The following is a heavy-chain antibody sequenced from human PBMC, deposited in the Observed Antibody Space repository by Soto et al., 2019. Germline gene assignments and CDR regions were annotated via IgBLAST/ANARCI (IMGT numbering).Heavy chain of an antibody. Sequence: QVQLVQSGPEVRVPGSSVKVSCKASAGTFPHYGLSWVRQAPGQGLEWIGGVIPVLASTTYAQNFQGRVSIIADAATNTGYMELGSLRSDDTGVYYWASNGGNSLKSWLDPWGQGTLVTVSS. D-gene: IGHD4-17*01. CDR1: AGTFPHYG. V-gene: IGHV1-69*01. CDR2: VIPVLAST. CDR3: ASNGGNSLKSWLDP. J-gene: IGHJ5*02.